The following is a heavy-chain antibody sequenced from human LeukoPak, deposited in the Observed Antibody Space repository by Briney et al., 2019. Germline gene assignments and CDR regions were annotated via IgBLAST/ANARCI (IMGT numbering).Heavy chain of an antibody. J-gene: IGHJ4*02. CDR1: GFTFSSYA. D-gene: IGHD3-10*01. CDR2: ISGIGGST. Sequence: GGSLRLSCAASGFTFSSYAMSWVRQPPGKGLEWVAAISGIGGSTYYADSVKGRFTISRDNSKNTLYLQMNSLRAEDTAVYYCAKGGYYYGSGSFLDYWGQGTLVTVSS. V-gene: IGHV3-23*01. CDR3: AKGGYYYGSGSFLDY.